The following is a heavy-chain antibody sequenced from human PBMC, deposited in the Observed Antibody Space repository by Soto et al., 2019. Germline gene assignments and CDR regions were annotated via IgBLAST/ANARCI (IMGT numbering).Heavy chain of an antibody. Sequence: GASVKVSCKASGGTFSSYTISWVRQAPGQGLEWMGRIIPILGIANYAQKFQGRVTITADKSTSTAYMELSSLRSEDTAVYYCARDRDGTTVTPGYWGQGTLVTVSS. CDR1: GGTFSSYT. J-gene: IGHJ4*02. CDR2: IIPILGIA. V-gene: IGHV1-69*04. CDR3: ARDRDGTTVTPGY. D-gene: IGHD4-4*01.